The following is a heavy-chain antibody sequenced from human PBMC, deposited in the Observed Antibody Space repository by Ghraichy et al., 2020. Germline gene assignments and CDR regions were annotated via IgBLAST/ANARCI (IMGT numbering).Heavy chain of an antibody. J-gene: IGHJ3*02. Sequence: GESLNISCKGSGYSFTSYWIGWVRQMPGKGLEWMGIIYPGDSDTRYSPSFQGQVTISADKSISTAYLQWSSLKASDTAMYYCARLDDYSNYRLHGAFDIWGQGTMVTVSS. CDR2: IYPGDSDT. D-gene: IGHD4-11*01. V-gene: IGHV5-51*01. CDR1: GYSFTSYW. CDR3: ARLDDYSNYRLHGAFDI.